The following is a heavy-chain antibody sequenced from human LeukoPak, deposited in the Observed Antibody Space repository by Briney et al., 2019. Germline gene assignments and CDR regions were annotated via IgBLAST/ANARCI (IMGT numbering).Heavy chain of an antibody. D-gene: IGHD3-10*01. CDR2: ISAHNGNT. CDR3: ARDMFGKSLRNYYGSGIPGY. CDR1: GYTFTSYG. V-gene: IGHV1-18*04. Sequence: ASVKVSCKASGYTFTSYGISWVRQAPGQGLEWMGWISAHNGNTNYAQKLQGRVTMTTDTSTSTAYMELRSLRSDDTAVYYCARDMFGKSLRNYYGSGIPGYWGQGTLVTVSS. J-gene: IGHJ4*02.